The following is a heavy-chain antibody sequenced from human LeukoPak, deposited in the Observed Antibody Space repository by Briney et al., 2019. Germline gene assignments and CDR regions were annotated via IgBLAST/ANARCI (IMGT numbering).Heavy chain of an antibody. Sequence: ASVKVSCKASGYTFTSYAMHWVRQAPGQGLEWMGWMNPKSGNTGYAQNFQGRVTMTRNASISTAYMELSGLRSDDTAVYYCARGREWLVAFDSWGQGALVTVSS. CDR1: GYTFTSYA. D-gene: IGHD6-19*01. V-gene: IGHV1-8*02. J-gene: IGHJ4*02. CDR2: MNPKSGNT. CDR3: ARGREWLVAFDS.